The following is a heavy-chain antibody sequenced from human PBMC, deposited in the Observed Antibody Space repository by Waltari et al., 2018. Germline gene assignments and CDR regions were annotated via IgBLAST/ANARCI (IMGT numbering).Heavy chain of an antibody. CDR2: IYHSGSI. Sequence: QVQLQESGPGLVKPSETLSLTCAVSGYSISSGYYWGWIRQPPGKGLEWIGSIYHSGSIYYHPSLTSRVTIAGDTSKNQFSLMLRSVTAADTAVYYCARSPSCGSGSYSSWDWGQGTLVTVSS. J-gene: IGHJ4*02. D-gene: IGHD3-10*01. V-gene: IGHV4-38-2*01. CDR3: ARSPSCGSGSYSSWD. CDR1: GYSISSGYY.